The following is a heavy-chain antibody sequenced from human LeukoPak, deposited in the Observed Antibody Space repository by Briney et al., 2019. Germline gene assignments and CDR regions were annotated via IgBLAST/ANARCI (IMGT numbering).Heavy chain of an antibody. J-gene: IGHJ6*02. CDR2: ISYDGSSK. CDR3: ARDGLDYFGMDV. CDR1: GFTFNRHS. V-gene: IGHV3-30-3*01. Sequence: GGSLRLSCVASGFTFNRHSIHWVRQAPGKGLDWVAVISYDGSSKYYADSVKGRFTISRDNSKNTLYLQMNSLRAEDTALYYCARDGLDYFGMDVWGQGTTVTVSS.